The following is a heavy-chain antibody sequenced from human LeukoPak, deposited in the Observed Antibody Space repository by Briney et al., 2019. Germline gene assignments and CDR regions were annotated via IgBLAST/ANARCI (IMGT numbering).Heavy chain of an antibody. J-gene: IGHJ4*02. CDR1: GFTFSSYA. V-gene: IGHV3-15*01. D-gene: IGHD3-10*01. CDR3: TTDLGTYYHGSQRLIPIDY. Sequence: GGSLRLSCAASGFTFSSYAMSWVRQAPGKGLEWIGRIKSKTDGETTNYAEPVRGRFTISRDDSKSAVYLQMNSLKIEDTAVYYCTTDLGTYYHGSQRLIPIDYWGQGTLVTVSS. CDR2: IKSKTDGETT.